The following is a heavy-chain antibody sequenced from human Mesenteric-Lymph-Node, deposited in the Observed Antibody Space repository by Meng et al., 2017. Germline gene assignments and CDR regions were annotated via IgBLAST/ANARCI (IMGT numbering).Heavy chain of an antibody. CDR2: IYYSGST. V-gene: IGHV4-31*03. J-gene: IGHJ4*01. Sequence: QVQLQESGPGLVKPSQTLSLTCTVSGGSISSGGHSWSWIRQHPGKGLEWIAYIYYSGSTYYNPSLKSRVILSVDTSKNQFSLKLSSMTAADTAVYYCARVDSSGYFLDYWGQGTLVTVSS. D-gene: IGHD3-22*01. CDR1: GGSISSGGHS. CDR3: ARVDSSGYFLDY.